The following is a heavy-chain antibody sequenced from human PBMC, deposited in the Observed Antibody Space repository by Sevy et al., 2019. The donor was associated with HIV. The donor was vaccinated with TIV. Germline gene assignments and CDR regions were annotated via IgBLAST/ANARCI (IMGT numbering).Heavy chain of an antibody. CDR3: ARDQHDIVVVPAAIGYYYYGMDV. CDR1: GGSISSSNW. D-gene: IGHD2-2*01. J-gene: IGHJ6*02. Sequence: SETLSLTCAVSGGSISSSNWWSWVRQPPGKGLEWIGEIYHSGSTNYNPSLKSRVTISVDKSKNQFSLKLNSVTAADTAVYYCARDQHDIVVVPAAIGYYYYGMDVWGQGTTVTVSS. V-gene: IGHV4-4*02. CDR2: IYHSGST.